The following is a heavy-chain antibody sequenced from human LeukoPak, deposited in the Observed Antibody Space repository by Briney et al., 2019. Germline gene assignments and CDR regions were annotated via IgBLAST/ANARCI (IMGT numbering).Heavy chain of an antibody. V-gene: IGHV3-23*01. Sequence: GGCLRLSCAASEFTISSYGMSWVRQAPGKGLEWVASISGSGGSTQYADSVQGRFAISRDNSKNTLYLQMNSLRVEDTAMYFCARDPNGDYIGAFDMRGRGTMVSVSS. D-gene: IGHD4-17*01. CDR2: ISGSGGST. CDR3: ARDPNGDYIGAFDM. CDR1: EFTISSYG. J-gene: IGHJ3*02.